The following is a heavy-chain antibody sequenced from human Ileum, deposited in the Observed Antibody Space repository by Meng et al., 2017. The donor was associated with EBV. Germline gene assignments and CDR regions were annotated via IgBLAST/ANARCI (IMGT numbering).Heavy chain of an antibody. D-gene: IGHD3-10*01. CDR3: AKDQNYDGSGSYYNS. Sequence: DVLLVDSGGALVQPGGSLRLSCAASGLTFGSHAIAWVRQAPGKGLEWVAGLNGAGVSSHYADSVKCRFTISRDNSKNTLFLQMNSLSAEDTAIYYCAKDQNYDGSGSYYNSWGQGTLVTVSS. J-gene: IGHJ4*02. CDR1: GLTFGSHA. V-gene: IGHV3-23*04. CDR2: LNGAGVSS.